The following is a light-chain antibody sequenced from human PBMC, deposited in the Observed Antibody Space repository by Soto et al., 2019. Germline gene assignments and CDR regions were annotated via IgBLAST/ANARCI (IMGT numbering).Light chain of an antibody. J-gene: IGLJ7*01. Sequence: QSVLTQPTSASGTPGQRVTISCSGSSSNIGSNYVYWYQQLPGTAPKLLIYRNNQRPSGVPARFSGSKSGTSASLAISGLRSEDEADYYCAAWDDSLSGPVFGGGTQLTVL. V-gene: IGLV1-47*01. CDR2: RNN. CDR3: AAWDDSLSGPV. CDR1: SSNIGSNY.